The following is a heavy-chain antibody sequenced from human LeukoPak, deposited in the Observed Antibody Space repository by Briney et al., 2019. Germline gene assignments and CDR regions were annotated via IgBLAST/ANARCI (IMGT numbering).Heavy chain of an antibody. Sequence: ASVKVSCKASGYTLTSYDINWVRQATGQGLEWMGWMNPNSGRTGYAQNFQGRITITRNTSISTAYMELSSLRSEDTAVYYCAKDQNYYGSGPFEYWGQGALVTVSS. D-gene: IGHD3-10*01. CDR2: MNPNSGRT. J-gene: IGHJ4*02. V-gene: IGHV1-8*01. CDR3: AKDQNYYGSGPFEY. CDR1: GYTLTSYD.